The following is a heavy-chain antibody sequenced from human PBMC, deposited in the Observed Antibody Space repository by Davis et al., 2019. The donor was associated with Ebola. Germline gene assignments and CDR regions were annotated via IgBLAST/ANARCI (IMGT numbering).Heavy chain of an antibody. J-gene: IGHJ5*02. CDR3: AGDLYSTQFDP. CDR1: GYSISSDYY. D-gene: IGHD6-13*01. CDR2: VHHTGTI. V-gene: IGHV4-38-2*02. Sequence: GSLRLSCTVSGYSISSDYYWGWIRQPPGKGLEWIGSVHHTGTIFYNTSLKSRVTVSVDTSKNQFSLKMNSVTAADTAIYYCAGDLYSTQFDPWGQGTLVTVSS.